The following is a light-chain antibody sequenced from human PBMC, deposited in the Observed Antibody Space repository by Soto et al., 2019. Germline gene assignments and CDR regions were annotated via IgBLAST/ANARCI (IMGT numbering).Light chain of an antibody. V-gene: IGKV1-9*01. CDR1: QGISNH. CDR2: AAF. CDR3: QQLNTYPIT. J-gene: IGKJ5*01. Sequence: DIQLTQSPSFLSASVGDRVTITCRASQGISNHLAWFQEKPGKAPKLLIYAAFTLQSGVPSRFSGSGSGTEFTLTISSLQPDDFATYHCQQLNTYPITFGQGTRLEIK.